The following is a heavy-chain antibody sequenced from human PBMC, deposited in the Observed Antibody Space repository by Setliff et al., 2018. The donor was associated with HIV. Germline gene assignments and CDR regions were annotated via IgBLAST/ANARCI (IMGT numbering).Heavy chain of an antibody. D-gene: IGHD3-10*01. J-gene: IGHJ4*02. CDR1: GGSISSSSYY. CDR3: SRHGTYYRLFDY. V-gene: IGHV4-39*01. CDR2: IDHSGSS. Sequence: PSETLSLTCTVSGGSISSSSYYWGWIRQAPGKGPEWVASIDHSGSSFFNPSLKRRLNISVDTSKNQFSLQLTAVTASDTSVYYCSRHGTYYRLFDYWGQGTPVTVSS.